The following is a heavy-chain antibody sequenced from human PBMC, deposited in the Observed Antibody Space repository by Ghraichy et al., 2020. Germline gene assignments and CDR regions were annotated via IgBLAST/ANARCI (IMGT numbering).Heavy chain of an antibody. Sequence: GGSLRLSCTASGFTFGDYAMSWFRQAPGKGLEWVGFIRSKAYGGTTEYAASVKGRFTISRDDSKSIAYLQMNSLKTEDTAVYYCTPSAAAGTVNWFDPWGQGTLVTVSS. D-gene: IGHD6-13*01. CDR2: IRSKAYGGTT. CDR3: TPSAAAGTVNWFDP. J-gene: IGHJ5*02. CDR1: GFTFGDYA. V-gene: IGHV3-49*03.